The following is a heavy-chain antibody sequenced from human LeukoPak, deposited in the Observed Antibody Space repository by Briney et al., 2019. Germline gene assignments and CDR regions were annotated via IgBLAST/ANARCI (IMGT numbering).Heavy chain of an antibody. D-gene: IGHD1-1*01. Sequence: GGSLRLSCSASGFTFSTFWMHWVRQAPGKGLVWVSRISPESNTGYADSVKGRLTISRDNSKNTLYLDMNRLRVEDTAVYYCTRGGLEPIDYWGQGTLVTVSS. J-gene: IGHJ4*02. V-gene: IGHV3-74*01. CDR3: TRGGLEPIDY. CDR1: GFTFSTFW. CDR2: ISPESNT.